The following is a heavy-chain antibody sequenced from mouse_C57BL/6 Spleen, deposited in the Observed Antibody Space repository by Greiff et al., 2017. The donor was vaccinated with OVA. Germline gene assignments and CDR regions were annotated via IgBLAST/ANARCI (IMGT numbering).Heavy chain of an antibody. Sequence: EVQVVESGGDLVKPGGSLKLSCAASGFTFSSYGMSWVRQTPDKRLEWVATISSGGSYTYYPDSVKGRFTISRDNAKNTLYLQMSSLKSEDTAMYYCARKDDGYYIYAMDYWGQGTSVTVSS. V-gene: IGHV5-6*01. J-gene: IGHJ4*01. CDR2: ISSGGSYT. D-gene: IGHD2-3*01. CDR1: GFTFSSYG. CDR3: ARKDDGYYIYAMDY.